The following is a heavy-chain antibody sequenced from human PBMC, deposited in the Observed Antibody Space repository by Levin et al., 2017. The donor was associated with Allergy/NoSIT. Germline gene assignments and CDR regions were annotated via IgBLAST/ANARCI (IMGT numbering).Heavy chain of an antibody. CDR3: ASDRGAVAGTNAVDY. V-gene: IGHV3-30-3*01. CDR2: ISYDGSNK. CDR1: GFTFSSYA. D-gene: IGHD6-19*01. J-gene: IGHJ4*02. Sequence: AGGSLRLSCAASGFTFSSYAMHWVRQAPGKGLEWVAVISYDGSNKYYADSVKGRFTISRDNSKNTLYLQMNSLRAEDTAVYYCASDRGAVAGTNAVDYWGQGTLVTVSS.